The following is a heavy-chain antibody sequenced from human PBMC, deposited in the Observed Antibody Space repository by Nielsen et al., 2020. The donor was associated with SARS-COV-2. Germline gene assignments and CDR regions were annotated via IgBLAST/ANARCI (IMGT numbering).Heavy chain of an antibody. CDR1: GYSFSSYW. CDR3: GRHLSVVHKDLEI. D-gene: IGHD1-1*01. J-gene: IGHJ3*02. Sequence: GESLKISCKGSGYSFSSYWIAWVRQMPGKGLEWMGIIYPGNSETRYSPSFQGQVTISADKSTSTAYLQWSSLKASDTAMYYCGRHLSVVHKDLEIWGQGTMVTVSS. CDR2: IYPGNSET. V-gene: IGHV5-51*01.